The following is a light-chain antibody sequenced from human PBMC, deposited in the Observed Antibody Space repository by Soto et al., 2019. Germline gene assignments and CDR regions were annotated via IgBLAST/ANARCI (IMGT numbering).Light chain of an antibody. CDR3: QQFRT. V-gene: IGKV3-20*01. J-gene: IGKJ1*01. CDR1: QSVSSSY. Sequence: EIVLKQSPGTLSLSPGERATLSCRASQSVSSSYLAWYQQKPGQXPRLLIYGASSRATGIPDRFSGSGSGTDFTLTLSRLEPEDFAVYYCQQFRTFGQGTKVGIK. CDR2: GAS.